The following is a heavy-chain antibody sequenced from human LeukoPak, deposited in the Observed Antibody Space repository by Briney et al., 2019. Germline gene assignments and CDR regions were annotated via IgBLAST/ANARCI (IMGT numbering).Heavy chain of an antibody. CDR1: GFTFSSYA. V-gene: IGHV3-23*01. Sequence: GGSLRLSCTASGFTFSSYAMTWVRQAPGKGLEWVSAISGSGGSTYYADSVKGRFTISRDNSKNTLYLQMNSLRADDTAVYYCAKLRSGWYYFDYWGQGTLVTVSS. CDR2: ISGSGGST. D-gene: IGHD6-19*01. J-gene: IGHJ4*02. CDR3: AKLRSGWYYFDY.